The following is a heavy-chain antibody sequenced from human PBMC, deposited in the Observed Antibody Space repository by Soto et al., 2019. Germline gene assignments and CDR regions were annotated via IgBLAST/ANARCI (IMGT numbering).Heavy chain of an antibody. Sequence: ASVKVSCKASGYTFTTFTMHWVRQAPGQGLEWMGWINAGNGDTKYSQKLRGRVTIARDTATSTAYMELSSLRSEDTAVYYCARAYNYYDSSGYYSGYFDYWGLGTLVTVSS. D-gene: IGHD3-22*01. V-gene: IGHV1-3*01. J-gene: IGHJ4*02. CDR1: GYTFTTFT. CDR3: ARAYNYYDSSGYYSGYFDY. CDR2: INAGNGDT.